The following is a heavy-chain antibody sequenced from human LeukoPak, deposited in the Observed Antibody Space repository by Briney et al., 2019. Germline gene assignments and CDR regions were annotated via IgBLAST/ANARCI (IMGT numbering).Heavy chain of an antibody. CDR3: VRDGPMVRGVVGSAFDI. D-gene: IGHD3-10*01. J-gene: IGHJ3*02. Sequence: GRSLRLSCAASAFTFSSYWMHWVRQAPGKGLVWVSRINSDGSSTTYADSVKGRFTISRDNARNTLDLQMNGLRAEDTAVYYCVRDGPMVRGVVGSAFDIWGQGTMVTVSP. CDR2: INSDGSST. V-gene: IGHV3-74*03. CDR1: AFTFSSYW.